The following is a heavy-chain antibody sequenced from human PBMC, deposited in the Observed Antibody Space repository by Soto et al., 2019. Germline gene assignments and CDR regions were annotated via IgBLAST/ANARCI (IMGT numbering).Heavy chain of an antibody. J-gene: IGHJ4*02. Sequence: VGSLRLSCAASGFTFSSYAMSWVRQAPGKGLEWVSAISGSGGSTYYADSVKGRFTISRDNSKNTLYLQMNSLRAEDTAVYYCANSVSSGFPYYFDYCGQRTLVTVSS. D-gene: IGHD3-22*01. V-gene: IGHV3-23*01. CDR2: ISGSGGST. CDR3: ANSVSSGFPYYFDY. CDR1: GFTFSSYA.